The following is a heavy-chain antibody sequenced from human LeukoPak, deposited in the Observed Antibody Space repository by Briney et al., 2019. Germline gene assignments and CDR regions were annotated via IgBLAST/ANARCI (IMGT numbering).Heavy chain of an antibody. CDR3: VRDRGGLPVVY. CDR1: GFTFSAYW. D-gene: IGHD3-10*01. V-gene: IGHV3-74*01. CDR2: INSDGSTT. Sequence: GGSLRLSCAASGFTFSAYWMHWVSHVPGKGLVWVSHINSDGSTTTYADSVKGRFTISRDNARNTLFLQMKSLRVEDTAVYYCVRDRGGLPVVYWGQGSLVTVSS. J-gene: IGHJ4*02.